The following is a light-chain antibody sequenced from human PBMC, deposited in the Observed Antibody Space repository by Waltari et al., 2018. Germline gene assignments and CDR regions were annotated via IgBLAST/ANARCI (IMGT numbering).Light chain of an antibody. J-gene: IGKJ2*01. CDR3: QQRRNWPPT. Sequence: DIVLTQSPATLSLSPGERATLSCRASQAVGGFIAWYQQRPGQAPRLLIYDTSNRGSGIPTRFSGSGSGTDFTLTISSLEPEDFAHYYCQQRRNWPPTFGQGTSVE. CDR2: DTS. V-gene: IGKV3-11*01. CDR1: QAVGGF.